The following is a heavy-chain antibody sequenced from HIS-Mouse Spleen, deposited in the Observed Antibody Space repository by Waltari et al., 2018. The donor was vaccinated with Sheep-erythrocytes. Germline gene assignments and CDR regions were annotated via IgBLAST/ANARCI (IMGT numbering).Heavy chain of an antibody. Sequence: QVQLVQSGAEVKKPGASVKVSCKASGYTFTGYYMHWVRPAPGQGLEWMGWSTPNSGGTNDAQKFQGRVTMTRDTSSSTAYMELSRLRSDDTAVYYCARGPMTTVTTSLFDYWGQGTLVTVSS. CDR1: GYTFTGYY. J-gene: IGHJ4*02. CDR2: STPNSGGT. CDR3: ARGPMTTVTTSLFDY. D-gene: IGHD4-17*01. V-gene: IGHV1-2*02.